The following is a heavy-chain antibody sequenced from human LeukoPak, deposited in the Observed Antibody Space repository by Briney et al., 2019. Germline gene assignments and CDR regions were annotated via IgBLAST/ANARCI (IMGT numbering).Heavy chain of an antibody. CDR2: ISGYNGNT. D-gene: IGHD2-2*01. CDR3: AVIVVVPAASSYAFDI. Sequence: ASVKVSCKASGHTFTTYGISWVRQAPGQGLEWMGWISGYNGNTNYAQKLQGRVTMTTDTSTSTAYMELRSLRSDDTAVYYCAVIVVVPAASSYAFDIWGQGTMVTVSS. J-gene: IGHJ3*02. V-gene: IGHV1-18*01. CDR1: GHTFTTYG.